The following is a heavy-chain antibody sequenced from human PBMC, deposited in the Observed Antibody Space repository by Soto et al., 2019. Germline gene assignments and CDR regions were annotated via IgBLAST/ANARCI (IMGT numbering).Heavy chain of an antibody. D-gene: IGHD2-21*01. CDR3: ASAYCGGYCSNYYYGMDV. CDR1: GYTFTSYG. V-gene: IGHV1-18*01. Sequence: GASVKVSCKASGYTFTSYGISWVRQAPGQGLEWMGWISAYNGNTNYAQKLQGRVTMTTDTSTSTAYMELRSLRSEDTAVYYCASAYCGGYCSNYYYGMDVWGQGSTVTVSS. J-gene: IGHJ6*02. CDR2: ISAYNGNT.